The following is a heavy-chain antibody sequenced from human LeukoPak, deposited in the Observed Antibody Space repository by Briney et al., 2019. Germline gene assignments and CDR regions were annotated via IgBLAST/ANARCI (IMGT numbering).Heavy chain of an antibody. CDR2: ISSSSSYI. CDR1: GFTFSSYS. CDR3: ARDGGWWELANAFDI. J-gene: IGHJ3*02. D-gene: IGHD2-15*01. Sequence: PGGSLRLSCAASGFTFSSYSMNWVRQAPGKGLEWVSSISSSSSYIYYADSVKGRFTISRDNAKNSLYLQMNSLRAEDTAVYYCARDGGWWELANAFDIWGQGTMVTVSS. V-gene: IGHV3-21*01.